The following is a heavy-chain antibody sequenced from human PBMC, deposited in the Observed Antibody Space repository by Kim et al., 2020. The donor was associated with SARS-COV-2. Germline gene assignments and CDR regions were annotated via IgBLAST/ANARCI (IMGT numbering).Heavy chain of an antibody. Sequence: SETLSLTCIVSGGSVSSRSYYWSWIRQPPGKGLEWMGYFYYSGNTKYNPSLKSRVTISIDTSKNQFSLNLNSVTAADTAVYYCASGGSDFWSGYYNPSATYWGQGTLVTVSS. V-gene: IGHV4-61*01. CDR3: ASGGSDFWSGYYNPSATY. CDR2: FYYSGNT. J-gene: IGHJ4*02. D-gene: IGHD3-3*01. CDR1: GGSVSSRSYY.